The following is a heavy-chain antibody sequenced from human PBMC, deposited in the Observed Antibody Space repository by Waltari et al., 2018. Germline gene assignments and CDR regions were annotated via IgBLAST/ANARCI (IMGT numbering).Heavy chain of an antibody. CDR2: ISGSGGST. CDR1: GFTFRSYA. D-gene: IGHD3-10*01. Sequence: EVQLLESGGGLVQPGGSLSLSCAASGFTFRSYAMSWVPQAPGKGLEWVSAISGSGGSTYYADSVKGRFTISRDNSKNTLYLQMNSLRAEDTAVYYCAKEDGSGSSISDSWGQGTLVTVSS. V-gene: IGHV3-23*01. CDR3: AKEDGSGSSISDS. J-gene: IGHJ5*01.